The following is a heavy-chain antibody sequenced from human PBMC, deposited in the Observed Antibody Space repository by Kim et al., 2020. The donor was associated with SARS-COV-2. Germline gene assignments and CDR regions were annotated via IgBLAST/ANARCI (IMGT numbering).Heavy chain of an antibody. J-gene: IGHJ4*02. Sequence: YYAGSIKGRFTISRENSETTLYLQMNSRRAEDTAVYYRAREKFKPHRLDYWGQGTLVTVSS. V-gene: IGHV3-23*01. CDR3: AREKFKPHRLDY.